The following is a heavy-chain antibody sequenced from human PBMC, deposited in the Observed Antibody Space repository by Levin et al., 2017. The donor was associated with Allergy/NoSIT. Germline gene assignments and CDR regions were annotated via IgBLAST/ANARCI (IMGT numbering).Heavy chain of an antibody. D-gene: IGHD6-13*01. CDR2: IKNKADGVTT. V-gene: IGHV3-15*01. CDR1: GITFSNAW. Sequence: GGSLRLSCAASGITFSNAWMSWARQAPGKGLEWVGRIKNKADGVTTEYAAPVKGRFTISRDDSKNTLYLQMNSLKTEDTAVYFCTTYSSSWYYFDYWGQGTLVTVSS. CDR3: TTYSSSWYYFDY. J-gene: IGHJ4*02.